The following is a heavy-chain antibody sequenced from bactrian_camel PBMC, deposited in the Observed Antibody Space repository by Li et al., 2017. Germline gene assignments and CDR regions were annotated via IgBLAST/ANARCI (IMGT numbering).Heavy chain of an antibody. V-gene: IGHV3S32*01. D-gene: IGHD2*01. CDR2: IRRDGGET. J-gene: IGHJ4*01. CDR1: GHSRGSNC. Sequence: DVQLVESGGGSVQAGGSLRLSCKVSGHSRGSNCVGRYRLPPGRAPAEREGIAAIRRDGGETWYAASVKGRFTISRDKFRNTVYLEMNSLKPEDTAMYYCVTHTDYIVGKRPPGQGTQVTVS.